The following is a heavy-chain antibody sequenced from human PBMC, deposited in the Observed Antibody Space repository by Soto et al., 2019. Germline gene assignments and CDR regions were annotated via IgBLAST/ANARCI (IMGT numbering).Heavy chain of an antibody. CDR2: IIPIFGTA. D-gene: IGHD3-10*01. CDR1: GGTFSSYA. V-gene: IGHV1-69*01. CDR3: ARSYYYGSGSYVPRYFDY. J-gene: IGHJ4*02. Sequence: QVQLVQSGAEVQKPGSSVKVSCKASGGTFSSYAISWVRQAPGQGLEWMGGIIPIFGTANYAQKFQGRVTITADESTSTAYMELSSLRSEDTAVYYCARSYYYGSGSYVPRYFDYWGQGTLVTVSS.